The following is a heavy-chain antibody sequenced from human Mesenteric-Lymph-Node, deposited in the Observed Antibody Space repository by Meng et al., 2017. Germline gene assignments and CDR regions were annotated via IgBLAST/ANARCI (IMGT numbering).Heavy chain of an antibody. CDR2: ISSSSSYI. J-gene: IGHJ4*02. CDR1: GFTFSSYS. V-gene: IGHV3-21*01. CDR3: ASHDVWVVPAALDY. D-gene: IGHD2-2*01. Sequence: GESLKISCAASGFTFSSYSMNWVRQAPGKGLEWVSSISSSSSYIYYADSVKGRFTISRDNAKNSLYLQMNSLRAEDTAVYYCASHDVWVVPAALDYWGQGTLVTVSS.